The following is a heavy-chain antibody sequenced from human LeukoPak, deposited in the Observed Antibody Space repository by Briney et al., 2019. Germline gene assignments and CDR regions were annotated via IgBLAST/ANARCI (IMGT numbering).Heavy chain of an antibody. CDR3: AKDSSVPNGITD. V-gene: IGHV3-23*01. J-gene: IGHJ4*02. D-gene: IGHD5/OR15-5a*01. CDR1: GFTFSKYA. Sequence: QPGGSLRLSCAASGFTFSKYAMSWVRQAPGKGLQWVSAISPSDGNTFYADSVKGRFTISRDNSKNTLSLQMNSLRAEDTALYYCAKDSSVPNGITDWGQGTLVTVSS. CDR2: ISPSDGNT.